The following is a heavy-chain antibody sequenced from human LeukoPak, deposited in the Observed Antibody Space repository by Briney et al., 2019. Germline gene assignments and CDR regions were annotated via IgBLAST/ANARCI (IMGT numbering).Heavy chain of an antibody. Sequence: ASVKVSCKASGYTFTSYDINWVRQATGQGLEWMGWMNPNSGNTGYAQKFQGRVTITRNTSISTAYMELSSLRAEDTAVYYCARDCLSGAGILIGFYPNDHWGQGTLVTVSS. CDR3: ARDCLSGAGILIGFYPNDH. J-gene: IGHJ4*02. V-gene: IGHV1-8*03. D-gene: IGHD3-9*01. CDR1: GYTFTSYD. CDR2: MNPNSGNT.